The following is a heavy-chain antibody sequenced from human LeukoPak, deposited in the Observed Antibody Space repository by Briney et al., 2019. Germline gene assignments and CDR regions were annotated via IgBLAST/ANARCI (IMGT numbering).Heavy chain of an antibody. V-gene: IGHV1-46*01. CDR3: ARVSVTGTTSIDY. J-gene: IGHJ4*02. D-gene: IGHD1-7*01. Sequence: GASVKVSCKASGYTFTSYYMHWVRQAPGQGLEWMGIINPSGGSTSYAQKFQGRVTMTRDMSTSTVYMELSSLRSEDTAVYYFARVSVTGTTSIDYWGQGTLVTVSS. CDR2: INPSGGST. CDR1: GYTFTSYY.